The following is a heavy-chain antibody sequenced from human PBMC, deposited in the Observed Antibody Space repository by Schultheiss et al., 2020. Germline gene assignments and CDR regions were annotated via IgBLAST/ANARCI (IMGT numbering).Heavy chain of an antibody. CDR2: ISYDGINK. CDR3: ARDRLFYDRSGYYYYYYGMDV. Sequence: GGSLRLSCAASGFTFSSYAMHWVRQAPGKGLEWVAVISYDGINKYYADSVKGRFTISRDNSKNTLYLQVNSLRAEDTAVYSCARDRLFYDRSGYYYYYYGMDVWGKGTTVTVSS. D-gene: IGHD3-22*01. CDR1: GFTFSSYA. J-gene: IGHJ6*04. V-gene: IGHV3-30-3*01.